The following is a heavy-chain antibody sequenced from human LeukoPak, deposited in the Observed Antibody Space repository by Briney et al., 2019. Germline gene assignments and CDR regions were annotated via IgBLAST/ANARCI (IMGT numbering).Heavy chain of an antibody. D-gene: IGHD5-12*01. CDR3: AGYSGYDGSYFDY. V-gene: IGHV4-34*01. CDR1: GGSFSGYY. CDR2: INHSGST. J-gene: IGHJ4*02. Sequence: SETLSLTCAVYGGSFSGYYWSWIRQPPGKGLEWIGEINHSGSTNYNPSLKSRVTISVDTSKNQFSLKLSSVTAADTAVYYCAGYSGYDGSYFDYWGQGTLVTVSS.